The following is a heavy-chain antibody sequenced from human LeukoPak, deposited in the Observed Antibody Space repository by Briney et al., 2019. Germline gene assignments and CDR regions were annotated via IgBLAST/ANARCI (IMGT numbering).Heavy chain of an antibody. V-gene: IGHV1-46*01. CDR1: GYTFTNYF. Sequence: ASVKVSCKASGYTFTNYFMHWVRQAPGQGLEWMGIINPSGGSTRYAQKFQGRVTMTRDTSTSTVYMEVSSLRSEDTAVYYCARELGGYDSLWGQGTLVTVSS. J-gene: IGHJ4*02. CDR2: INPSGGST. CDR3: ARELGGYDSL. D-gene: IGHD5-12*01.